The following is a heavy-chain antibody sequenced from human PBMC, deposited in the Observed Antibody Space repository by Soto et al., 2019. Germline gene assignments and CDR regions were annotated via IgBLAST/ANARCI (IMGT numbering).Heavy chain of an antibody. CDR2: IYYSGSN. D-gene: IGHD3-10*01. Sequence: QVQLQESGPGLVKPSQTLSLTCSVSGGSITSGGYYWSWIRQHPGKGLEWIGYIYYSGSNYYNPTLRSRVTMSVDTSKNQFLLKLSSVTAADTAVYYCAREGPYGSGSYYEDVWGQGILVAGSS. CDR3: AREGPYGSGSYYEDV. V-gene: IGHV4-31*03. J-gene: IGHJ4*02. CDR1: GGSITSGGYY.